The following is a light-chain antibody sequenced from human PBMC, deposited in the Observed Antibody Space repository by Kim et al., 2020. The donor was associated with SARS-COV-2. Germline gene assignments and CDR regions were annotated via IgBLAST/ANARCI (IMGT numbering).Light chain of an antibody. CDR2: DAT. CDR3: QQRRNWPPLT. CDR1: QNVDIY. Sequence: LSPGERAPPSCRASQNVDIYLAWYQQKPGQAPRLLIYDATNRATGIPDRFSGSGSGTDFTLTISGLEPEDFAIYYCQQRRNWPPLTFGGGTKLEI. V-gene: IGKV3-11*01. J-gene: IGKJ4*01.